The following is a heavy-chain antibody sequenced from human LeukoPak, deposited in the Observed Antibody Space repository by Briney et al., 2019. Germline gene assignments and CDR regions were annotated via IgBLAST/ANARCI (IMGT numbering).Heavy chain of an antibody. Sequence: GGSLRLSCAASGFTFSSYWMHWVRQAPGKGVVWGSRINSDGSSTNYADSVKGGFTISRDKAKNTLYLKMNSLRAEDTAVYYCARDYYYYMDVWGKGTTVTVSS. CDR1: GFTFSSYW. CDR2: INSDGSST. J-gene: IGHJ6*03. V-gene: IGHV3-74*01. CDR3: ARDYYYYMDV.